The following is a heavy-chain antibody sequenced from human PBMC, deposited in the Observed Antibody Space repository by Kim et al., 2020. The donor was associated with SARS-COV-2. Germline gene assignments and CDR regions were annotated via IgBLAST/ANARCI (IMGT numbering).Heavy chain of an antibody. J-gene: IGHJ4*02. Sequence: YYADSVKRRFTISRDNSKNTLFLQMNNLRAEDTAVYYCAKGAGAPFFFDYWGQGTLVTVSS. CDR3: AKGAGAPFFFDY. V-gene: IGHV3-23*01. D-gene: IGHD6-19*01.